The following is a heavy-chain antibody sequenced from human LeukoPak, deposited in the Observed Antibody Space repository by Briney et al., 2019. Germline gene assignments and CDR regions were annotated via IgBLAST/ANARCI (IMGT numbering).Heavy chain of an antibody. CDR2: ISYDGSNK. Sequence: GRSLRLSCAASGFTFSSYGMHWVRQAPGKGLEWVAVISYDGSNKYYADSVKGRFTTSRDNSKNTLYLQMSSLRAEDTAVYYCAKAEYSSGWSGGDYWGQGTLVTVSS. V-gene: IGHV3-30*18. J-gene: IGHJ4*02. CDR1: GFTFSSYG. D-gene: IGHD6-19*01. CDR3: AKAEYSSGWSGGDY.